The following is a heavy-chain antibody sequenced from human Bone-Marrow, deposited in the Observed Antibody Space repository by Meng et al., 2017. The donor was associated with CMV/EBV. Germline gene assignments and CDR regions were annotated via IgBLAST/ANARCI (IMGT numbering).Heavy chain of an antibody. CDR1: GFTFSSYD. CDR3: ARGWSSGWPYYYYYGMDV. V-gene: IGHV3-13*01. Sequence: GSLKISCAASGFTFSSYDMHWVRQATGKGLEWVSAIGTAGDTYYPGSVKGRFTISRENAKNSLYLQMNSLRAGDTAVYYCARGWSSGWPYYYYYGMDVWGQGTTVTVSS. D-gene: IGHD6-19*01. CDR2: IGTAGDT. J-gene: IGHJ6*02.